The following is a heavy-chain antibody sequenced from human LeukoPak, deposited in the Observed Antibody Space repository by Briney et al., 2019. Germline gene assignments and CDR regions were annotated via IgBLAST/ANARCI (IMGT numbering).Heavy chain of an antibody. CDR3: ARGLSYYYDSSGYYYFDY. CDR2: INHSGST. D-gene: IGHD3-22*01. Sequence: SETLSLTCAVYGGSFSGYYWSWIRQPPGEGLEWIGEINHSGSTNYNPSLKSRVTISVDTSKNQFSLKLSSVTAADTAVYYCARGLSYYYDSSGYYYFDYWGQGTLVTVSS. CDR1: GGSFSGYY. V-gene: IGHV4-34*01. J-gene: IGHJ4*02.